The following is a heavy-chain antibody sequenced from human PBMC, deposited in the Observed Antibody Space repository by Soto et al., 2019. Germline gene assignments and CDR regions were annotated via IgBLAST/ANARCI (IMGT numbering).Heavy chain of an antibody. D-gene: IGHD3-22*01. Sequence: GGSLRLSCAASGFTFSSFAMSWVRLAPGKGLEWVSVISDSGGGTYYADSVKGRFTVSRDNSKSTLYLQMNSLRGDDTAIYYCTKAISGYYAPSDYWGQGTQVTVSS. CDR2: ISDSGGGT. V-gene: IGHV3-23*01. CDR3: TKAISGYYAPSDY. J-gene: IGHJ4*02. CDR1: GFTFSSFA.